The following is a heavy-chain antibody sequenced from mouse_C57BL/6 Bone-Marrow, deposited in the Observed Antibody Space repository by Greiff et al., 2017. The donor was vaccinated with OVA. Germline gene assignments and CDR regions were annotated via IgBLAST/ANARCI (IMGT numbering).Heavy chain of an antibody. D-gene: IGHD2-4*01. CDR3: TKAYYDYDGL. Sequence: EVKLMESGAELVRPGASVKLSCTASGFNIKDDYMHWVKQRPEQGLEWIGWIDPENGDTEYASKFQGKATITADTSSNTAYLQLSSLTSEDTAVYYCTKAYYDYDGLWGQGTLVTVSA. V-gene: IGHV14-4*01. CDR1: GFNIKDDY. J-gene: IGHJ3*01. CDR2: IDPENGDT.